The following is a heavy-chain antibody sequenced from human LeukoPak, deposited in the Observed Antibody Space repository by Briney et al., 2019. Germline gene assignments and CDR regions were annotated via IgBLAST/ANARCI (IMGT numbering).Heavy chain of an antibody. D-gene: IGHD3-22*01. V-gene: IGHV3-23*01. CDR1: GFTFSSYA. CDR3: AKTYYYDSSGHDAFDI. J-gene: IGHJ3*02. Sequence: AGGSLRLSCAASGFTFSSYAMSWVRQAPGKGLEWVSAISGSGGSTYYADSVKGRFTFSRDNSKNTLYLQMNSLRAEDTAVYYCAKTYYYDSSGHDAFDIWGQGTMVTVSS. CDR2: ISGSGGST.